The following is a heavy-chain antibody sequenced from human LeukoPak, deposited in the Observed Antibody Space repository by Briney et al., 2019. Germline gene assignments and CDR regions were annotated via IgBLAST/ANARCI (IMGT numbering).Heavy chain of an antibody. Sequence: ASVKVSCKASGGTFSSSTISWVRQAPGQELECMRRIIPILGIANYAQKFQGRVTITADKSTSTAYMELSSLRSEDTAVYYCAGTGYCSSTSCYTWGINYYYYYGMDVWGQGTTVTVSS. J-gene: IGHJ6*02. CDR3: AGTGYCSSTSCYTWGINYYYYYGMDV. CDR2: IIPILGIA. V-gene: IGHV1-69*02. CDR1: GGTFSSST. D-gene: IGHD2-2*02.